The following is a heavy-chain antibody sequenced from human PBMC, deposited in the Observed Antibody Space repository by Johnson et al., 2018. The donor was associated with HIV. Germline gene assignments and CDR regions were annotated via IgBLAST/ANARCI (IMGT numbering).Heavy chain of an antibody. V-gene: IGHV3-48*04. Sequence: VQLVESGGGVVQPGGSLRLSCAASGFTFSSYWMNWVRQVPGKGLEWVSAISGSGSTIYHADSVKGRFTISRDNAKNSLYLQMNSLRAEDTAVYYCARDMFVRYYYDSSGYSDDAFDIWGQGTMVTVSS. CDR3: ARDMFVRYYYDSSGYSDDAFDI. J-gene: IGHJ3*02. CDR1: GFTFSSYW. CDR2: ISGSGSTI. D-gene: IGHD3-22*01.